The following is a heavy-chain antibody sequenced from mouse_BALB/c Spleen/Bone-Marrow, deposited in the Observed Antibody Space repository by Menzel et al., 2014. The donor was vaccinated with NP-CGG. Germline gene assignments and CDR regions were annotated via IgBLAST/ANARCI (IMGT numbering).Heavy chain of an antibody. CDR3: TRSAMITYFFY. Sequence: QEQLKQSGAELMKPAASVKLSCKASGYTFTSYYMYWVKQRPGQGLEWIGEINPSNGGTNFNEKFKSKATLTVDKSSSTAYMQLSSLTSEDSAVYYCTRSAMITYFFYWGQAATPTVSS. V-gene: IGHV1S81*02. D-gene: IGHD2-4*01. CDR1: GYTFTSYY. J-gene: IGHJ2*01. CDR2: INPSNGGT.